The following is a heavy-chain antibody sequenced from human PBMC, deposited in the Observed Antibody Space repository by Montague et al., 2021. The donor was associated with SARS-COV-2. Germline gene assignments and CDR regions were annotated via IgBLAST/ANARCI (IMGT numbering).Heavy chain of an antibody. CDR1: GFTFSSHA. V-gene: IGHV3-30*04. Sequence: SLRLSCAASGFTFSSHAMHWVRQAPGKGLEWVAIISYDGSNKYYADSVKGRFTTSRDNSKNTLYLQMNSLRAEDTAVYYCARDDGSGSYYVSFDYWGQGTLVTVSS. D-gene: IGHD3-10*01. J-gene: IGHJ4*02. CDR3: ARDDGSGSYYVSFDY. CDR2: ISYDGSNK.